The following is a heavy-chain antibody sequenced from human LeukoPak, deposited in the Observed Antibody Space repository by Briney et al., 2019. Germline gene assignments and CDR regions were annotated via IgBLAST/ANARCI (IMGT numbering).Heavy chain of an antibody. CDR1: GYTFTGYY. CDR2: INPNSGGT. V-gene: IGHV1-2*06. D-gene: IGHD3-22*01. CDR3: ASQYYYDSSGYSYGAFDI. J-gene: IGHJ3*02. Sequence: ASVKVSCKASGYTFTGYYMHWVRQAPGQGLEWMGRINPNSGGTNYAQKFQGRVTMTRDTSISTAYMELSRLRSDDTAVYYCASQYYYDSSGYSYGAFDIWGQGIMVTVSS.